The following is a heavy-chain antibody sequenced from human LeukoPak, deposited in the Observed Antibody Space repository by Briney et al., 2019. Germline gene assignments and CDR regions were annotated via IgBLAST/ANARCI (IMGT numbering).Heavy chain of an antibody. J-gene: IGHJ3*01. CDR2: INPNTGDT. CDR1: GYIFIGYY. CDR3: MRGVGDSSGSY. Sequence: ASVKVSCKTSGYIFIGYYIHWVRQAPGQGLEWMGWINPNTGDTNSAQKFQGRVTMTRDTSINTAYMELRRLRSDDTAVYYCMRGVGDSSGSYWGRGTRVTVSS. V-gene: IGHV1-2*02. D-gene: IGHD3-22*01.